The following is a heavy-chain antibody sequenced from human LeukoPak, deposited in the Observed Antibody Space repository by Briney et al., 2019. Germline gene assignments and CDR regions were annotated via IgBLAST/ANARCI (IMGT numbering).Heavy chain of an antibody. CDR1: GGSISSYY. D-gene: IGHD6-13*01. Sequence: PSETLSLTCTVSGGSISSYYWSWIRQPPGKGLEWIGYIYYSGSTNYNPSLKSRVTMSLDTSKNQFSLKLSSVTAADTAVYYCGRLQQQQLSVWGQGTMVTVSS. J-gene: IGHJ3*01. CDR2: IYYSGST. V-gene: IGHV4-59*08. CDR3: GRLQQQQLSV.